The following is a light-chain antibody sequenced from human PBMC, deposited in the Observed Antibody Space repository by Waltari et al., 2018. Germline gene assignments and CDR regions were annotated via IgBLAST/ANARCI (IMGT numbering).Light chain of an antibody. J-gene: IGLJ2*01. V-gene: IGLV2-8*01. CDR3: SSYAGNNNLV. CDR1: RSDAGGYNY. Sequence: QSALTQPPSASGSPGQSLTISCTGTRSDAGGYNYVPWYQQHPGKAPKLMIYEVSKRPSGVPDRFSGSKSGNTASLTVSGLQAEDEADYYCSSYAGNNNLVFGGGTKLTVL. CDR2: EVS.